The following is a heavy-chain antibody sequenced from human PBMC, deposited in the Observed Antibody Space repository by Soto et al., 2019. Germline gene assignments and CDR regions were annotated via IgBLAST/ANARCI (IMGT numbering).Heavy chain of an antibody. CDR2: IKQSGSDR. D-gene: IGHD3-10*01. V-gene: IGHV3-7*01. J-gene: IGHJ5*02. Sequence: EVQLVESGGGLVQPGGSLGLSCAASGFTFSSYWVSWVRLAPGKGQEWVAHIKQSGSDRYYVDSVRGRFTISRDNAKNSLYLQMNSLRVEDTAMYYCASVKSWAVSPWGQGTLVTVSS. CDR3: ASVKSWAVSP. CDR1: GFTFSSYW.